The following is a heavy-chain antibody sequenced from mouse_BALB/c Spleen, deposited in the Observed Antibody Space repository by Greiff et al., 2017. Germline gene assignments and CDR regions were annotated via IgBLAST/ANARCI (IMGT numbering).Heavy chain of an antibody. CDR3: ARYWAYAMDY. V-gene: IGHV1-87*01. J-gene: IGHJ4*01. D-gene: IGHD4-1*01. CDR1: GYTFTSYW. CDR2: IYPGDGDT. Sequence: VQGVESGAELARPGASVKLSCKASGYTFTSYWMQWVKQRPGQGLEWIGAIYPGDGDTRYTQKFKGKATLTADKSSSTAYMQLSSLASEDSAVYYCARYWAYAMDYWGQGTSVTVSS.